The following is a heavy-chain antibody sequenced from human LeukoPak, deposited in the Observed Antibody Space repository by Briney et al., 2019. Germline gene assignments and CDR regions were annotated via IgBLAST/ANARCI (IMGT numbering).Heavy chain of an antibody. D-gene: IGHD2-15*01. CDR2: ISNNGGYT. J-gene: IGHJ4*02. CDR3: AKQLGYCSDGSCYFPY. Sequence: GGSLGFSCAAFGFTFSGFAMSGVRQAQGKGLEWVSAISNNGGYTYYADSVQGRFTISRDNSKSTLCLQMNSLRAEDTAVYYCAKQLGYCSDGSCYFPYWGQGTLVTVSS. V-gene: IGHV3-23*01. CDR1: GFTFSGFA.